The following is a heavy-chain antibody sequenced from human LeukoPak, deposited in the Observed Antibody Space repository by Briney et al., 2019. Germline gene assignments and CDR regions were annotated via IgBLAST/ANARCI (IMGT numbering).Heavy chain of an antibody. CDR1: GFTFSSYA. V-gene: IGHV3-23*01. CDR2: ISGSGGST. D-gene: IGHD6-19*01. J-gene: IGHJ3*02. CDR3: AKDPDSSGWYLYDAFDI. Sequence: GGSLRLSRAASGFTFSSYAMSWVRQAPGKGLEWVSAISGSGGSTYYADSVKGRFTISRDNSKNTLYLQMNSLRAEDTAVYYCAKDPDSSGWYLYDAFDIWGQGTMVTVSS.